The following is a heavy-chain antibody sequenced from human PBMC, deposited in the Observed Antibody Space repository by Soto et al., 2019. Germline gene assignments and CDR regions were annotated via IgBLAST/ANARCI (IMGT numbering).Heavy chain of an antibody. CDR1: GFTFSSYT. V-gene: IGHV3-23*01. J-gene: IGHJ4*02. D-gene: IGHD7-27*01. CDR2: ISSSGGST. Sequence: EVQLLESGGGLVQPGGSLRLSCAASGFTFSSYTMSWVRQGPGKGLEWVSGISSSGGSTVYEDSVKGRFTISRNNFKNALYLQMNSLRADDTAVYYCAKGWGDYWSQCTPVTVSS. CDR3: AKGWGDY.